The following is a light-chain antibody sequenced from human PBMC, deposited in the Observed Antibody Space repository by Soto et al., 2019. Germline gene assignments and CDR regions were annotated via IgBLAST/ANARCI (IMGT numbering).Light chain of an antibody. V-gene: IGLV2-14*03. CDR2: DVS. CDR1: SGDIGFYNY. Sequence: QSVLTQPASVSGSPGQSITISCTGTSGDIGFYNYVSWYRQHPGKAPKLMIYDVSNRPSGVSNRFSGSKSGNTASLTISGLQAEDEADYYCSSYTSNSTYVFGTGTKLTVL. J-gene: IGLJ1*01. CDR3: SSYTSNSTYV.